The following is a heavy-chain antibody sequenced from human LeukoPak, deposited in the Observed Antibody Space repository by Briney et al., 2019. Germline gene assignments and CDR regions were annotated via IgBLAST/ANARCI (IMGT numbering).Heavy chain of an antibody. CDR1: GFTFSRYA. CDR3: ARDRGGDYWYFDL. CDR2: ISSNGGST. J-gene: IGHJ2*01. Sequence: GGSLRLSCSASGFTFSRYAMHWVRQAPGKGLEYVSAISSNGGSTYYADSAKGRFTISRDNSKNTLYLLMKSLRAEDTAVYYCARDRGGDYWYFDLWGLGTLVTVSS. D-gene: IGHD6-25*01. V-gene: IGHV3-64*04.